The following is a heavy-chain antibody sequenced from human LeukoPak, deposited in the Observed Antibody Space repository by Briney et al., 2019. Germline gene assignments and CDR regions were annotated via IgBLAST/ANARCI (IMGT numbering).Heavy chain of an antibody. CDR1: GGSFSGYY. CDR2: IYTSGST. J-gene: IGHJ3*02. D-gene: IGHD6-13*01. V-gene: IGHV4-59*10. Sequence: SETLSLTCAVYGGSFSGYYWSWIRQPPGKGLEWIGRIYTSGSTNYNPSLKSRVTISVDTSKNQFSLKLSSVTAADTAVYYCARHSAHSSTNDAFDMWGQGTLVIVSS. CDR3: ARHSAHSSTNDAFDM.